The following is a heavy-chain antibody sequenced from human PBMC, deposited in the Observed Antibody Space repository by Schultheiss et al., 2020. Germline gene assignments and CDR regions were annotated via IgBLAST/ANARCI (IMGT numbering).Heavy chain of an antibody. J-gene: IGHJ6*02. CDR2: IYYSGST. CDR1: GGSISSSNW. Sequence: SETLSLTCTVSGGSISSSNWWSWVRQPPGKGLEWIGYIYYSGSTNYNPSLKSRVTISVDTSKNQFSLKLSSVTAADTAVYYCAREGATTTGGMDVWGQGTTVTVSS. V-gene: IGHV4-4*02. D-gene: IGHD5-24*01. CDR3: AREGATTTGGMDV.